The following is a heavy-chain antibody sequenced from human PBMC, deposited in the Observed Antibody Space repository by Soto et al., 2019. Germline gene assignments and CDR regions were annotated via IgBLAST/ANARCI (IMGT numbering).Heavy chain of an antibody. CDR1: GDSVSGGDSY. Sequence: QVQLQESGPGLVKPSQTLSLTCTVSGDSVSGGDSYWSWIRQPPGKALEWIGYTSFSGYTSYTPSPKRRGTLAVYMSKSQFSRSLNSVTSADPAIYYWVRGGNPFHYATSGPGTFDKWGQGTLVSVSS. CDR3: VRGGNPFHYATSGPGTFDK. V-gene: IGHV4-30-4*01. D-gene: IGHD1-26*01. J-gene: IGHJ4*02. CDR2: TSFSGYT.